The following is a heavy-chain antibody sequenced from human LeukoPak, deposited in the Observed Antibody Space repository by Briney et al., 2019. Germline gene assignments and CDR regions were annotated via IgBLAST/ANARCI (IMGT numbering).Heavy chain of an antibody. D-gene: IGHD4/OR15-4a*01. J-gene: IGHJ5*02. Sequence: SETLSLTCTVSGVSISSYYWSWIRQPPGKGLEWIGYIYYSGSTNYNPSLKSRVTISVDTSKNQFSLKLSSVTAADTAVYYCARGAGFDPWGQGTLVTVSS. V-gene: IGHV4-59*08. CDR1: GVSISSYY. CDR3: ARGAGFDP. CDR2: IYYSGST.